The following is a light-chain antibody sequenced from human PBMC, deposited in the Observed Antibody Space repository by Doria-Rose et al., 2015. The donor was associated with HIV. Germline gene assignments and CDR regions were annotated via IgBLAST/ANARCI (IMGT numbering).Light chain of an antibody. V-gene: IGKV3-20*01. J-gene: IGKJ1*01. Sequence: TQSPGTLSLSPGERATLSCRASQSFSSTYLAWYQQKPGQAPSLLIYDGSTRATGIPDRFSASGSGADFTLTISRLEPEDFAPYYCHQYGTSWTFGQGTKVEI. CDR1: QSFSSTY. CDR3: HQYGTSWT. CDR2: DGS.